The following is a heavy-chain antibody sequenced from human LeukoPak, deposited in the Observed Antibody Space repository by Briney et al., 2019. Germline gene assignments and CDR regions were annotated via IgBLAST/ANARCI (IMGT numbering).Heavy chain of an antibody. CDR1: GFKFSTYS. D-gene: IGHD6-19*01. CDR3: ATDGQSSGWYGFDY. V-gene: IGHV3-21*01. CDR2: ITSPVGHI. Sequence: PGGSLRLSCAASGFKFSTYSMNWVRQAPGKGLEWVASITSPVGHIYYADSLKGRITISRDNAESSLYLQMNSLRAEDTAVYYCATDGQSSGWYGFDYWGQGTLVTVSS. J-gene: IGHJ4*02.